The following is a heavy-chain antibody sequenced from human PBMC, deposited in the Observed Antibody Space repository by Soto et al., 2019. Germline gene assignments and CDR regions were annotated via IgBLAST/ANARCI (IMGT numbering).Heavy chain of an antibody. CDR3: ARGHYCDSSGYRMYYFDY. Sequence: GGSLRLSCAASGFTVSSNYMSWVRQAPGKGLEWVSVIYSGGSTYYADSVKGRFTISRDNSKNTLYLQMDSLRAEDTAVYYCARGHYCDSSGYRMYYFDYWGQGTLVTVSS. V-gene: IGHV3-53*01. CDR2: IYSGGST. D-gene: IGHD3-22*01. CDR1: GFTVSSNY. J-gene: IGHJ4*02.